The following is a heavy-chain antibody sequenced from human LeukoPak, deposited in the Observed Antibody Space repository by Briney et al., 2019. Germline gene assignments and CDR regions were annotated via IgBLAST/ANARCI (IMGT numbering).Heavy chain of an antibody. CDR3: ARDLKEGSSWYNWFDP. D-gene: IGHD6-13*01. V-gene: IGHV3-7*01. J-gene: IGHJ5*02. CDR1: GFSFSGSR. CDR2: IKPDGSAK. Sequence: GGSLRLSCAASGFSFSGSRMSWVRQTPGKRLEWAGHIKPDGSAKFYDDSVKGRFTISRDNAKNSLYLQMNSLRAEDTAVYYCARDLKEGSSWYNWFDPWGQGTLVTVSS.